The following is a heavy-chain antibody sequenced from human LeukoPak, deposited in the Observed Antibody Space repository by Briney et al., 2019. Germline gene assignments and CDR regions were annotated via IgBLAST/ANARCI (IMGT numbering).Heavy chain of an antibody. V-gene: IGHV4-39*01. J-gene: IGHJ5*02. CDR1: GGSISSSSYY. D-gene: IGHD6-19*01. Sequence: SETLSLTCTVSGGSISSSSYYWGWIRQPPGKGLEWIGSIYYSGSTYYNPSLKSRVTISVDTSKNQFSLKLSSVTAADTAVYYCARINSSGWYRFDPWGQGTLVTVSS. CDR2: IYYSGST. CDR3: ARINSSGWYRFDP.